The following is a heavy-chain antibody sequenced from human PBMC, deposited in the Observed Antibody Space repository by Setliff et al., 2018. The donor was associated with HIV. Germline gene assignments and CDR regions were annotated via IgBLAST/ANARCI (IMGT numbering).Heavy chain of an antibody. D-gene: IGHD6-19*01. J-gene: IGHJ4*02. CDR1: GFTFSSYG. Sequence: GGSLRLSCAASGFTFSSYGMHWVRQAPGKGLEWVAFIRYDGSNKNYADSVKGRFTISRDNSKNTLYLQMNSLRAEDTAVYYCAKSGRAQWLVPYHFDYWGQGTLVTVSS. CDR2: IRYDGSNK. V-gene: IGHV3-30*02. CDR3: AKSGRAQWLVPYHFDY.